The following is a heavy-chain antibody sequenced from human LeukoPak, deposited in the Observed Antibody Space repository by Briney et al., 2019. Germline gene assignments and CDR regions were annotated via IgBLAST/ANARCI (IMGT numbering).Heavy chain of an antibody. Sequence: SETLSLTCTVSGGSISSSSYYWGWIRQPPGKGLEWIGSIYYSGSTYYNPSLKSRVTISVDTSKNQFSLKLSSVTAADTAVYYCAPYRGYSYGYWFDPWDQGTLVTVSS. V-gene: IGHV4-39*01. CDR1: GGSISSSSYY. CDR2: IYYSGST. CDR3: APYRGYSYGYWFDP. J-gene: IGHJ5*02. D-gene: IGHD5-18*01.